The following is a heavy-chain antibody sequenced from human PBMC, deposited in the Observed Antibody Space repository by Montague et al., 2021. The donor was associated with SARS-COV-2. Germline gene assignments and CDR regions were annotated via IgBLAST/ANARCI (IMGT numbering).Heavy chain of an antibody. D-gene: IGHD2-2*01. CDR3: ARIPVGSKYYFDF. V-gene: IGHV6-1*01. Sequence: CAISGDSVSSNIVTWNWIRQSPSRGLEWLGRTYYRPKWYNDYAESVKSRITIDPDTSKHQFSLHLNSVTPEDTAVYYCARIPVGSKYYFDFWGQGTLVTVSS. CDR2: TYYRPKWYN. J-gene: IGHJ4*02. CDR1: GDSVSSNIVT.